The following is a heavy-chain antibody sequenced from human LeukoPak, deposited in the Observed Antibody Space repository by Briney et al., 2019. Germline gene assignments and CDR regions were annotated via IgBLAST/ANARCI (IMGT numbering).Heavy chain of an antibody. CDR3: ARDGGATSPGFDY. CDR1: GGSISSYY. CDR2: IYYSGST. V-gene: IGHV4-59*01. J-gene: IGHJ4*02. Sequence: SETLSLTCTVSGGSISSYYWSWIRQPPGKGLEWIGYIYYSGSTNYNPSLKSRVTISVDTSKNQFSLKLSSVTAAETAVYYCARDGGATSPGFDYWGQGTLVTVSS. D-gene: IGHD1-26*01.